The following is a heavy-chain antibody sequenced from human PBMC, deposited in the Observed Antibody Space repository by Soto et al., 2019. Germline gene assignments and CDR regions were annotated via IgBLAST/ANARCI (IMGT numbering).Heavy chain of an antibody. CDR3: ARGTVTGSEYNYYYYGMEV. CDR2: IIPIFGTT. J-gene: IGHJ6*02. Sequence: ASVKVSCKASGGTFNSYAIDCVRQAPGQGLEWMGGIIPIFGTTNYAQKLQGRVKLTADESTRTAYMELSTLRSEDTAVYYCARGTVTGSEYNYYYYGMEVWGQGTTVTVSS. V-gene: IGHV1-69*13. D-gene: IGHD1-1*01. CDR1: GGTFNSYA.